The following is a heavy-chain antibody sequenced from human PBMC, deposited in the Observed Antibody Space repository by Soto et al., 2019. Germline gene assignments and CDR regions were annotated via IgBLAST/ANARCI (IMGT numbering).Heavy chain of an antibody. CDR3: ASLKTSRTWDRYFDY. CDR1: GYSFTSYW. CDR2: IYPGDSDT. J-gene: IGHJ4*02. V-gene: IGHV5-51*01. Sequence: GESLKISCKGSGYSFTSYWIGWVRQMPGKGLEWMGIIYPGDSDTRYSPSVQGQVTISADKSISTAYLQWSNLKASDTAMYYCASLKTSRTWDRYFDYWGQGTLVTVSS. D-gene: IGHD1-26*01.